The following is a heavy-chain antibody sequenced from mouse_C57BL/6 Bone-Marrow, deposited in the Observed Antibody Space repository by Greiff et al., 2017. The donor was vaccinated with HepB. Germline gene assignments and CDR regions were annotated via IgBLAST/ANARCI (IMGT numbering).Heavy chain of an antibody. CDR2: IHPNSGST. CDR1: GYTFTSYW. D-gene: IGHD1-1*01. J-gene: IGHJ4*01. V-gene: IGHV1-64*01. CDR3: ARGGITTVVAPYAMDY. Sequence: VQLQQPGAELVKPGASVKLSCKASGYTFTSYWMHWVKQRPGQGLEWIGMIHPNSGSTNYNEKFKSKATLTVDKSSSTAYMQLSSLTSEDSVVYYCARGGITTVVAPYAMDYWGQGTSVTVSS.